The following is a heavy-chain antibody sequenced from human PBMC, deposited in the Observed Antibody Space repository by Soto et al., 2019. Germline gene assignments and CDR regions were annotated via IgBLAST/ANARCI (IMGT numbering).Heavy chain of an antibody. V-gene: IGHV4-34*01. J-gene: IGHJ6*02. D-gene: IGHD3-22*01. CDR3: ARGVVYRDVGLAYGMDV. CDR1: GESFSNHY. CDR2: INYSGST. Sequence: QVQLQQWGAGVLRPSETLSLTCAVYGESFSNHYWTWIRQSPGKGLEWVGEINYSGSTRYNWSLGSLVTISVDTSKNQFSLMVTSVTAEDTSVYYCARGVVYRDVGLAYGMDVWGQGTTVTVSS.